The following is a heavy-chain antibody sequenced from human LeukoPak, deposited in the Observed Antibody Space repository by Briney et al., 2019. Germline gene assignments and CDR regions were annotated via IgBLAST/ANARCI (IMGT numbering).Heavy chain of an antibody. V-gene: IGHV1-69*06. J-gene: IGHJ6*03. Sequence: SVKVSCKASGGTFSSYAISWVRQAPGQGLEWMGGIIPIFGTANYAQKLQGRVTITADKSTSTAYMELSSLRSEDTAVYYCARGHNGSGSYYYYYMDVWGKGTTVTVSS. CDR3: ARGHNGSGSYYYYYMDV. CDR2: IIPIFGTA. D-gene: IGHD3-10*01. CDR1: GGTFSSYA.